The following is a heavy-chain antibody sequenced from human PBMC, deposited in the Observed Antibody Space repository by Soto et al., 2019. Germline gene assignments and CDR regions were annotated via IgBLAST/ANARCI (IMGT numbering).Heavy chain of an antibody. Sequence: ETLSLTCAVYGGSFSGYYWSWIRQPPGKGLEWIGEINHSGSTNYNPSLKSRVTISVDTSKNQFSLKLSSVTAADTAVYYCARGRPGYDFWSGYPYYFDYWGQGTLVTVS. CDR3: ARGRPGYDFWSGYPYYFDY. CDR2: INHSGST. D-gene: IGHD3-3*01. V-gene: IGHV4-34*01. CDR1: GGSFSGYY. J-gene: IGHJ4*02.